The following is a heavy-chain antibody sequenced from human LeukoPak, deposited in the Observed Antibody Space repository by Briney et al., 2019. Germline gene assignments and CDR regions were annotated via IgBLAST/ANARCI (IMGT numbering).Heavy chain of an antibody. J-gene: IGHJ4*02. CDR2: IKQDGSEK. Sequence: GGSLRLSCAASGFTFSSYWMSWVRQAPGKGLEWVANIKQDGSEKYYADSVKGRFTISRDNAKNSLYLQMNSLRAEDTAVYYCARDFAERGYSYGYSGPFDYWGQGTLVTVSS. V-gene: IGHV3-7*01. D-gene: IGHD5-18*01. CDR3: ARDFAERGYSYGYSGPFDY. CDR1: GFTFSSYW.